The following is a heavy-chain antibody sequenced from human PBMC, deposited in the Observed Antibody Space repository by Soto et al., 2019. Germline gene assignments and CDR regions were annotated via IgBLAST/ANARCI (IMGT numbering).Heavy chain of an antibody. CDR2: IYYSGST. CDR3: ARVGSGSHGFAFDI. CDR1: GGSISSYY. Sequence: ASETLSLTCTVSGGSISSYYWSWIRQPPGKGLEWIGYIYYSGSTNYNPSLKSRVTISVDTSKNQFSLKLSSVTAADTAVYYCARVGSGSHGFAFDIWGQGTMVTVSS. V-gene: IGHV4-59*01. J-gene: IGHJ3*02. D-gene: IGHD1-26*01.